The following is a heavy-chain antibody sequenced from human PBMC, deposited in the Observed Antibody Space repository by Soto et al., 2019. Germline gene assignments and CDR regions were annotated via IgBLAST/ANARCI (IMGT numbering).Heavy chain of an antibody. V-gene: IGHV3-33*01. Sequence: GGSLRLSCAASGFTFSSYGMHWVRQAPGKGLEWVAVIWYDGSNKYYADSVKGRFTISRDNSKNTLYLQMNSLRAEDTAVYYCARGYCSGGSSYRNADAFDIWGQGTMVTVSS. CDR1: GFTFSSYG. D-gene: IGHD2-15*01. CDR3: ARGYCSGGSSYRNADAFDI. CDR2: IWYDGSNK. J-gene: IGHJ3*02.